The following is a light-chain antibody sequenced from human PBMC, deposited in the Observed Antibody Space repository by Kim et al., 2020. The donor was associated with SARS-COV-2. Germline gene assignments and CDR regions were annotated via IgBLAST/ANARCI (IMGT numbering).Light chain of an antibody. Sequence: EIVLTQSPGTLSLSPGERATLSCRASQSVSSSYLAWYQQKPGQAPRILIYGASSRATVIPDRFSGSGSGTDFTLTISRLEPEDFAVYYCQQYGSSPLTFGGGTKVDIK. CDR2: GAS. CDR3: QQYGSSPLT. CDR1: QSVSSSY. V-gene: IGKV3-20*01. J-gene: IGKJ4*01.